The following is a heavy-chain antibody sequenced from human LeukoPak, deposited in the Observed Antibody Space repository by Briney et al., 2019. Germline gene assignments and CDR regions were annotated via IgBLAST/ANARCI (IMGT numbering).Heavy chain of an antibody. D-gene: IGHD3-10*01. CDR1: GFTFSNAW. J-gene: IGHJ6*02. V-gene: IGHV3-15*04. CDR3: TTDSRTLGVYYYYYGMDV. Sequence: GGSLRLSCAASGFTFSNAWMSWVRQAPGKGLEWVGRIESKTDGGTTDYAAPVKGRFTISRDDSKNTLYLQMNSLKTEDTAVYYCTTDSRTLGVYYYYYGMDVWGQGTTVTVSS. CDR2: IESKTDGGTT.